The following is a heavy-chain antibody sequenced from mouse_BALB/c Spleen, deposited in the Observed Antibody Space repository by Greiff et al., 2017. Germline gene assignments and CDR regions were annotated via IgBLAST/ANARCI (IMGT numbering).Heavy chain of an antibody. D-gene: IGHD2-10*01. CDR2: IDPENGNT. CDR3: APAYYGNYAMDY. CDR1: GFNIKDYY. V-gene: IGHV14-1*02. Sequence: EVQLQQSGAELVRPGALVKLSCKASGFNIKDYYMHWVKQRPEQGLEWIGWIDPENGNTIYDPKFQGKASITADTSSNTAYLQLSSLTSEDTAVYYCAPAYYGNYAMDYWGQGTSVTVSS. J-gene: IGHJ4*01.